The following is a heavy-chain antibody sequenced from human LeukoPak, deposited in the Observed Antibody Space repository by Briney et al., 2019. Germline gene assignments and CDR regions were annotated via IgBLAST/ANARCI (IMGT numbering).Heavy chain of an antibody. Sequence: SETLALPCTVSCDFISSYYWSCIRQPPGKGLEGVGYIYYSGSTNYNPSLKSRVTISVDTSKNQFSVKLSSVTAADTAVYYCARAAVAGTFYYMDVWGKGTTVTVSS. J-gene: IGHJ6*03. CDR2: IYYSGST. V-gene: IGHV4-59*01. D-gene: IGHD6-19*01. CDR1: CDFISSYY. CDR3: ARAAVAGTFYYMDV.